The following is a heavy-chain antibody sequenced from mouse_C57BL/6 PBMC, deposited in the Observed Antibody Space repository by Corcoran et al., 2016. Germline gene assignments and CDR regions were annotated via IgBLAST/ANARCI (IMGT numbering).Heavy chain of an antibody. V-gene: IGHV9-3*01. CDR3: ARRRQLRLAY. D-gene: IGHD3-2*02. Sequence: QIQLVQSGPELKKPGETVKISCKASGYTFTTYGMSWVKQAPGKGLKWMGWINTYSGVPTYADDFKGRFAFSLETSASTAYLQINNLKNEDTATYFCARRRQLRLAYWGQGTLVTVSA. J-gene: IGHJ3*01. CDR2: INTYSGVP. CDR1: GYTFTTYG.